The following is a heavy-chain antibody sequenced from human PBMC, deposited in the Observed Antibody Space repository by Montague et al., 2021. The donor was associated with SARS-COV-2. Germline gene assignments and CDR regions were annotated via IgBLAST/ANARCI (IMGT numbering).Heavy chain of an antibody. CDR1: GDSISTSTFY. CDR3: TRLALLVAGGIGCFDP. J-gene: IGHJ5*02. CDR2: ISYNGRT. Sequence: SETLSLTCSVSGDSISTSTFYWGWIRQSPGKGLEWIGTISYNGRTFYNPSLGSRLTISVDPSENQFSLKLNSVTAADTAVYYCTRLALLVAGGIGCFDPWGQGTLVTVSS. D-gene: IGHD1-1*01. V-gene: IGHV4-39*01.